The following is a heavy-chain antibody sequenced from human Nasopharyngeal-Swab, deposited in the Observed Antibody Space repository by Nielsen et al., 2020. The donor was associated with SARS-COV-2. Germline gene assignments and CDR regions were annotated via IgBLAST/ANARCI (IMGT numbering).Heavy chain of an antibody. J-gene: IGHJ4*02. CDR2: IYTSGST. CDR1: GGSISSYY. Sequence: SETLSLTCTVSGGSISSYYWSWIRQPAGKGLEWIGRIYTSGSTYYNPSLKSRVTISVDTSKNQFSLKLSSVTAADTAVYYCARHFPLSGIGVVITTPQIYFDYWGQGTLVTVSS. CDR3: ARHFPLSGIGVVITTPQIYFDY. V-gene: IGHV4-4*07. D-gene: IGHD3-22*01.